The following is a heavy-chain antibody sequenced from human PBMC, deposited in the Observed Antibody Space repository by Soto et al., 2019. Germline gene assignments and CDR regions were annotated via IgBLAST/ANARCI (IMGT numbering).Heavy chain of an antibody. J-gene: IGHJ4*02. D-gene: IGHD3-16*01. CDR3: ARVKVAGDYYDSGPLYYPLDY. CDR1: GGSFSGCY. V-gene: IGHV4-34*01. CDR2: INHSGSA. Sequence: SETLSLTCAVYGGSFSGCYWSWIRQPPGKGLEWIGEINHSGSANYNPSLKSRVTISVDTSKNQFSLKLSSVTAADTAVYYCARVKVAGDYYDSGPLYYPLDYWGQGTLVTVSS.